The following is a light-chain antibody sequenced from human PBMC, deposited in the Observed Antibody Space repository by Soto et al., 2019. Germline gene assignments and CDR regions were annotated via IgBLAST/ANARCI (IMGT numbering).Light chain of an antibody. CDR2: GAS. CDR1: QSLSSN. V-gene: IGKV3-15*01. J-gene: IGKJ1*01. CDR3: QQYNNWPRT. Sequence: EVVLTQSPATLSVSPGERATLACRASQSLSSNLAWYQQKPGQAPRLLIYGASTRATGIPARVSGSGSGTEFTLTISSLQSEDFALYYCQQYNNWPRTCGQGTKVDIK.